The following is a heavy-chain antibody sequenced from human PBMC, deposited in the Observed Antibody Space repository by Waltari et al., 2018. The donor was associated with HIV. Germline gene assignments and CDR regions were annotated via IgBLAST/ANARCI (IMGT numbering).Heavy chain of an antibody. CDR1: GGTFSSNP. V-gene: IGHV1-69*11. CDR3: ARGSSGSYRWFDP. J-gene: IGHJ5*02. D-gene: IGHD1-26*01. Sequence: QDQLVQSGAAVKKPGPSVKVSCKASGGTFSSNPISWVRQAPGQGLEWMGNIIRVVESTTYAQKFHGRLTISADESTSTVFMELSSLSFDDTAVYYCARGSSGSYRWFDPWGHGTLVTVSS. CDR2: IIRVVEST.